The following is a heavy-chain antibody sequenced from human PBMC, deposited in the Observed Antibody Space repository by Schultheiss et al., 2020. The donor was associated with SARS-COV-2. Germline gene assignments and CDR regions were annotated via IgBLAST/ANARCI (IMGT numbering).Heavy chain of an antibody. V-gene: IGHV3-30*02. D-gene: IGHD6-13*01. J-gene: IGHJ4*02. Sequence: GESLKISCAASGFTFSSYGMHWVRQVPGKGLEWVEFIRYDGSNKYYADSVKGRFTISRDNSKNTLYLQMNSLRAEDTAVYYCAKNRVQQLVYYFDYWGQGALVTVSS. CDR3: AKNRVQQLVYYFDY. CDR1: GFTFSSYG. CDR2: IRYDGSNK.